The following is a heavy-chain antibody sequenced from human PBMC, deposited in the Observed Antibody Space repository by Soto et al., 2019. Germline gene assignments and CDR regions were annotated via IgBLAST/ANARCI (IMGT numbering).Heavy chain of an antibody. D-gene: IGHD6-19*01. CDR1: VFTFSEHY. Sequence: LXLSCEASVFTFSEHYMSWIRQGPAKGLEWVSYISSSRSTIYYADSVKGRFTISRDNAKNSLYLQMNSLRAEDTAVYYCARDVGIAVAVTWFDPWGQGTLVTVYS. CDR3: ARDVGIAVAVTWFDP. CDR2: ISSSRSTI. J-gene: IGHJ5*02. V-gene: IGHV3-11*01.